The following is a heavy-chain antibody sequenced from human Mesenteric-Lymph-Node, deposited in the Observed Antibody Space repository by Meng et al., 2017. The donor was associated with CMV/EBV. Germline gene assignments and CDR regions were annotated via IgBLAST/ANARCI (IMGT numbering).Heavy chain of an antibody. J-gene: IGHJ4*02. CDR2: INPTDSST. CDR3: AREAAPAGRTFDS. D-gene: IGHD6-25*01. Sequence: CKASGFTFSSHYLHWVRQAPGQGLEWVGLINPTDSSTDYAQKFRGRITVTRDASTSAVYMDLSSLRSEDTAVYYCAREAAPAGRTFDSWGQGTLVTVSS. V-gene: IGHV1-46*01. CDR1: GFTFSSHY.